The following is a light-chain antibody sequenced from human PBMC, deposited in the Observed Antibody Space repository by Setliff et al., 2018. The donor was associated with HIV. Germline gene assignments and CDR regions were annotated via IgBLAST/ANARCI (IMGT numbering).Light chain of an antibody. V-gene: IGLV2-14*03. J-gene: IGLJ1*01. CDR3: SSYTRSSTRV. CDR2: NVN. CDR1: SSDVGAYNY. Sequence: QSALTQPRSVSGSPGQSVTVSCTGSSSDVGAYNYVSWYQQHPGKAPKLILFNVNKRPSGVPDRFSGSKSGNTASLTISGLQAEDEADYYCSSYTRSSTRVFGTGTKVTV.